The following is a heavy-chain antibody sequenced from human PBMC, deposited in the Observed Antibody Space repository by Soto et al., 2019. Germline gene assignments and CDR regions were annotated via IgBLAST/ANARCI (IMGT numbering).Heavy chain of an antibody. CDR2: IKGDGSET. CDR1: GFTFSSYW. V-gene: IGHV3-74*01. D-gene: IGHD5-12*01. Sequence: PWGSLRLSCAASGFTFSSYWMHWVRQAPGKGLVWVSRIKGDGSETNYEGSVKGRFTISRDNAKNTLYLQLNSLRAEDTAVYYCLRGNSGYGNFDYWGQGTRVTVSS. CDR3: LRGNSGYGNFDY. J-gene: IGHJ4*02.